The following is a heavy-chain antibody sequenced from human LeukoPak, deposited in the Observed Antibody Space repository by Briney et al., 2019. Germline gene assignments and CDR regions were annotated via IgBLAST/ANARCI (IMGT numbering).Heavy chain of an antibody. Sequence: ASVKVSCKVSGYTLTELSMHWVRQAPGKGLEWMGGFDPEDGETIYAQKFQGRVTMTEDTSTDTAYMELSSLRSEDTAVYYCATILVSYGDYPTRTFDYWGQGTLVTVSS. CDR3: ATILVSYGDYPTRTFDY. D-gene: IGHD4-17*01. V-gene: IGHV1-24*01. J-gene: IGHJ4*02. CDR1: GYTLTELS. CDR2: FDPEDGET.